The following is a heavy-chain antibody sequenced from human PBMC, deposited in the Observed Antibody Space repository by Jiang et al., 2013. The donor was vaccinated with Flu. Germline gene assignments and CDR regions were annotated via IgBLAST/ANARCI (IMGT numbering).Heavy chain of an antibody. D-gene: IGHD3-9*01. V-gene: IGHV5-51*01. CDR1: GYSFTSYW. J-gene: IGHJ4*02. CDR2: IYPGDSDT. Sequence: GAEVKKPGESLKISCRGSGYSFTSYWIGWVRQMPGKGLEWMGIIYPGDSDTRYSPSFQGQVTISADKSISTAYLQWSSLKASDTAMYYCARAPYDILTGYYSAFDYWGQGTLVTVSS. CDR3: ARAPYDILTGYYSAFDY.